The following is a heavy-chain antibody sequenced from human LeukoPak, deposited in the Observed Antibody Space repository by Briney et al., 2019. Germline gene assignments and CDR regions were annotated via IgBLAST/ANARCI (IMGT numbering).Heavy chain of an antibody. D-gene: IGHD3-3*01. V-gene: IGHV3-73*01. Sequence: GGSLKLSCAASGFTFSGSAMHWVRQASGKGLEWVGRIRSKANSYATAYAASVKGRSTISRDDSKNTAYLQMNSLKTEDTAVYYCTYARITIFGVVDYWGQGTLVTVSS. CDR2: IRSKANSYAT. CDR1: GFTFSGSA. CDR3: TYARITIFGVVDY. J-gene: IGHJ4*02.